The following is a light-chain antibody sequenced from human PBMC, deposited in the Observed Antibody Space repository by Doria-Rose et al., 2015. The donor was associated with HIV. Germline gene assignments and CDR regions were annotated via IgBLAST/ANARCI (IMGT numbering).Light chain of an antibody. CDR1: QSVSSN. Sequence: SCRASQSVSSNLAWYQQKPGQAPRLLIYDAPNRATGIPARFSGSGSGTDFTLTISSLEPEDFAVYFCQQRSNWPPIFTFGPGTKV. J-gene: IGKJ3*01. CDR3: QQRSNWPPIFT. CDR2: DAP. V-gene: IGKV3-11*01.